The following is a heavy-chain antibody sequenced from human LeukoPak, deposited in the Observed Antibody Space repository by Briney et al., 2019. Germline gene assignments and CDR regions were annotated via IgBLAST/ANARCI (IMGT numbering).Heavy chain of an antibody. CDR3: AKEFYCSTSTCSFDY. CDR2: ISGSGGST. D-gene: IGHD2-2*01. J-gene: IGHJ4*02. V-gene: IGHV3-23*01. CDR1: GFTFSNYA. Sequence: GGSLILSCAASGFTFSNYAVSWVRQAPGKGLEWVSAISGSGGSTYYADSVKGRFTISRDNSKNTLYLQMSSLRAEDTAVYYCAKEFYCSTSTCSFDYWGQGALVTVSS.